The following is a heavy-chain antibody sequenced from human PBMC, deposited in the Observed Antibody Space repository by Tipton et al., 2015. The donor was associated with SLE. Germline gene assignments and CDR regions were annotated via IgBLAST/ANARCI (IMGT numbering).Heavy chain of an antibody. CDR1: GGSISSSSYY. Sequence: LRLSCTVSGGSISSSSYYWGWIRQPPGKGLEWIGSIYYSGSTYYNPSLKSRVTISVDTSKNQFSLKLSSVTAADTAVYYCARDIVVVVAATLGTDRLGAFDIWGQGTMVTVSS. CDR2: IYYSGST. V-gene: IGHV4-39*07. D-gene: IGHD2-15*01. J-gene: IGHJ3*02. CDR3: ARDIVVVVAATLGTDRLGAFDI.